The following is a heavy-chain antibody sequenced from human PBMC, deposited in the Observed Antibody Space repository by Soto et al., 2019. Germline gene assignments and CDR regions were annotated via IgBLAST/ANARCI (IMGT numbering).Heavy chain of an antibody. J-gene: IGHJ4*02. CDR3: VRFTGAERQ. CDR2: IYNHGQI. V-gene: IGHV3-53*01. Sequence: EVQLVESGGGLTQPGGSLRLSCVVSGFIVSRSHMMWVRQAPGKGLEGVSVIYNHGQINYVDPVKGRFTIARDNSKNTIYLQRNSLKVEDTAVYYCVRFTGAERQWGQGDRVTVSS. D-gene: IGHD7-27*01. CDR1: GFIVSRSH.